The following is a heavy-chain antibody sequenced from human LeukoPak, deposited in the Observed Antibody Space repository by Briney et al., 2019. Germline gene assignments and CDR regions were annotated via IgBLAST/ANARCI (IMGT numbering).Heavy chain of an antibody. J-gene: IGHJ4*02. CDR2: IYTSGST. D-gene: IGHD4-23*01. Sequence: SETLSLTCTVSGGSISSYYWSWIRQPAGKGLEWIGRIYTSGSTNYNPSLKSRVTMSVDTSKNQFSLKLSSVTAADTAVYYCASHVVTTWGDYFDYWGQGTLVTVSS. CDR3: ASHVVTTWGDYFDY. V-gene: IGHV4-4*07. CDR1: GGSISSYY.